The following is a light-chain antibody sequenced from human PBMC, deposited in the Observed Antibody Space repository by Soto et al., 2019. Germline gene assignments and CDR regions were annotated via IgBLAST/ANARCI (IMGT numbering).Light chain of an antibody. CDR3: QQFDSVPCT. V-gene: IGKV1-33*01. J-gene: IGKJ2*02. CDR1: QDIKNY. Sequence: IEMTQSPSALSASAGDRVTITCQASQDIKNYVIWYQQKPGRAPKLLIYDAASLGTGVSSRFSGSGSVTHFTLTISSPQPEDVATYYCQQFDSVPCTFGQGTKLEIK. CDR2: DAA.